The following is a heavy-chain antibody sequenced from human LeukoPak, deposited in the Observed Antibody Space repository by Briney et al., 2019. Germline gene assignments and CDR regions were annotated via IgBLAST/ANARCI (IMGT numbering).Heavy chain of an antibody. D-gene: IGHD4-17*01. CDR2: ISGSGGST. J-gene: IGHJ3*02. Sequence: GGSLRLSCAASGFTFSSYGMSWVRQAPGKGLEWVSAISGSGGSTYYADSVKGRFTISRDNSKNTLYLQMNSLRAEDTAVYYCAKDQRHDYGLSNAFDIWGQGTMVTVSS. V-gene: IGHV3-23*01. CDR1: GFTFSSYG. CDR3: AKDQRHDYGLSNAFDI.